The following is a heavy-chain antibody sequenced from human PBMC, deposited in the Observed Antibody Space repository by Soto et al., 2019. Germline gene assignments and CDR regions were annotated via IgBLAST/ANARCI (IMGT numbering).Heavy chain of an antibody. CDR3: ARQAHHFDGNSFGY. V-gene: IGHV5-51*01. D-gene: IGHD3-9*01. J-gene: IGHJ4*02. CDR1: GYSFTNYW. CDR2: IYPVDSNT. Sequence: PGESLKISCKASGYSFTNYWIGWVRQMSGKGLEWMGVIYPVDSNTKFSPSFQGQVTMSVDNSISTAYLHWISLKASDTAIYYCARQAHHFDGNSFGYWGQGTLVTVSS.